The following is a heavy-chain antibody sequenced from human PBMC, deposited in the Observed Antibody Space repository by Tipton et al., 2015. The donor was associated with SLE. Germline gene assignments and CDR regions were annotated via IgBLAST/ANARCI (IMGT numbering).Heavy chain of an antibody. J-gene: IGHJ1*01. Sequence: SLRLSCAASGFTFSNAWMNWVRQAPGKGLEWVGRIKSKTDGGTTDYAAPVKGRFTISRDNSKNTLYLQMNSLRAEDTAVYYCARSLGYCSGGSCYEYYQHWGQGTLVTASS. CDR1: GFTFSNAW. V-gene: IGHV3-15*07. CDR3: ARSLGYCSGGSCYEYYQH. CDR2: IKSKTDGGTT. D-gene: IGHD2-15*01.